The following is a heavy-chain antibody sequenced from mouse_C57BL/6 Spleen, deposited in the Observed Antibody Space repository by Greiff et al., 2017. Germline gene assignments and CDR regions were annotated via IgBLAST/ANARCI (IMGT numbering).Heavy chain of an antibody. CDR2: IDPNSGGT. CDR1: GYTFTSYW. Sequence: QVQLQQSGAELVKPGASVKLSCKASGYTFTSYWMHWVKQRPGRGLEWIGRIDPNSGGTKYNEKFKSKATLTVDKPSSTAYMQLSRLTSEDSAVYYGARGGSNYVGYAMDYWGQGTSVTVSS. CDR3: ARGGSNYVGYAMDY. J-gene: IGHJ4*01. V-gene: IGHV1-72*01. D-gene: IGHD2-5*01.